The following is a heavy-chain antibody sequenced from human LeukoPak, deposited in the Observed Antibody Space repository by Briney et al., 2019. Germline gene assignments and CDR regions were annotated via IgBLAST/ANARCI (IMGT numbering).Heavy chain of an antibody. Sequence: GESLKISCKGSGYSFTSYWLGWVRQMPGKGLEWMGIIYPGDSDTRYSPSFQGQVTISADKSISTAYLQWSSLKASDTAMYYCARLDYYDSSGYYRADYFDYWGQGTLVTVSS. CDR2: IYPGDSDT. CDR1: GYSFTSYW. J-gene: IGHJ4*02. D-gene: IGHD3-22*01. CDR3: ARLDYYDSSGYYRADYFDY. V-gene: IGHV5-51*01.